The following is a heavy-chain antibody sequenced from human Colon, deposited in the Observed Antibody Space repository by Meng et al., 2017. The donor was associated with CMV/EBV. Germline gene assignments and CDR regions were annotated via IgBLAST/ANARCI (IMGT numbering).Heavy chain of an antibody. Sequence: VTGSGVRVGWVRQPPGKALGWLAFLNWKDDKSYSPSLKHRLSISRDASKNEVVLTMTNMEPADTATYYCVHRTGLGYCTTACPGFDPWGQGILVTVSS. CDR1: VTGSGVR. D-gene: IGHD2-2*03. CDR2: LNWKDDK. J-gene: IGHJ5*02. V-gene: IGHV2-5*01. CDR3: VHRTGLGYCTTACPGFDP.